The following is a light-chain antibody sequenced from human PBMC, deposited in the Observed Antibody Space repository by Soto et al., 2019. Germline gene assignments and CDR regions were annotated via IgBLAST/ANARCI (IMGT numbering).Light chain of an antibody. J-gene: IGKJ1*01. V-gene: IGKV3-20*01. CDR1: QSVSNNY. CDR3: QQYGTSPAWT. Sequence: ETVLTQSPDTLSLSPGERATLSCRASQSVSNNYLAWYQQKPGQAPRLLIYSATNRATGIPDWFSGGVSGTDFTLTISRLEPEYFAVYYCQQYGTSPAWTFGQGTKVEIK. CDR2: SAT.